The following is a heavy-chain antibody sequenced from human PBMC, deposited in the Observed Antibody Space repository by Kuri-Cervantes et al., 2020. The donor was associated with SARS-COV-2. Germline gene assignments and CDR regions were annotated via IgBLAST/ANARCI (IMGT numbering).Heavy chain of an antibody. D-gene: IGHD3-10*01. CDR1: GFNFSRTD. CDR3: AKLVRGYYGAGIYEGGMDV. V-gene: IGHV3-30*18. Sequence: SLKISCAASGFNFSRTDMHWVRQAPGKGLEWVAVISNVGKNKKCMASGKGRFTITRDNSQNTLYLQMNSLRAEDTAVYYCAKLVRGYYGAGIYEGGMDVWGQGTMVTVSS. CDR2: ISNVGKNK. J-gene: IGHJ6*02.